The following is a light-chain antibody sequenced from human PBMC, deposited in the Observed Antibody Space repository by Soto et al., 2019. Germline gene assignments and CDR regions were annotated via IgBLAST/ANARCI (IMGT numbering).Light chain of an antibody. CDR1: QSIGTS. Sequence: DLQMTQSPSTLSASVGDRVTIACRASQSIGTSLAWYQQKAGKAPKLLIYEASNLESGVPSRFSGSGFGTEFTLTISSLQPDDFATYPCQQYRHMRTFGQGTKVEI. V-gene: IGKV1-5*03. J-gene: IGKJ1*01. CDR2: EAS. CDR3: QQYRHMRT.